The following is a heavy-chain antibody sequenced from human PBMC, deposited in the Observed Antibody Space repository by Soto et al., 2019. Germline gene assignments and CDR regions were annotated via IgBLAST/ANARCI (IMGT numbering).Heavy chain of an antibody. CDR2: IGTAGDT. CDR1: GFTFSRYD. J-gene: IGHJ4*02. Sequence: GGSLRLSCAASGFTFSRYDMHWVRQGIGKGLEWVSGIGTAGDTYYPDSVKGRFTISRDNSKNTLYLQMNSLRAEDTSVYYCAKEGGLSGSYYISSSYYFDYWGQGTLVTVSS. CDR3: AKEGGLSGSYYISSSYYFDY. D-gene: IGHD1-26*01. V-gene: IGHV3-13*01.